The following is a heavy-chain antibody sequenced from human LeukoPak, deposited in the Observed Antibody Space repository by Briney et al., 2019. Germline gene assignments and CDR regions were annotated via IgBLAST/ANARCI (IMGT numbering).Heavy chain of an antibody. D-gene: IGHD2/OR15-2a*01. CDR2: IYYSGST. J-gene: IGHJ5*02. CDR3: ARGFTLFDP. V-gene: IGHV4-59*01. CDR1: GGSISSYY. Sequence: SETLSLTCTVSGGSISSYYWSWIRQPPGKGLEWIGYIYYSGSTNYNPSLKSRVTISIDTSKNQFSLRLSSVTAADTAVYYCARGFTLFDPWGQGTLVTVSS.